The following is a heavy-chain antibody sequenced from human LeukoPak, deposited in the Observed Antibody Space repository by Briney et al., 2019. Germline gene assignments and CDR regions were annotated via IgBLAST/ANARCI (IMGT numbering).Heavy chain of an antibody. CDR3: ARDHYYTGAYYYYYMDV. J-gene: IGHJ6*03. CDR2: IIPSGGST. CDR1: GYTFTSYY. V-gene: IGHV1-46*01. Sequence: ASVKVSCKASGYTFTSYYMHWVRQAPGQGLEWMGIIIPSGGSTSYAQKFQGRVTMTRDTSTSTVYMELSSLRSEDTAVYYCARDHYYTGAYYYYYMDVWGKGTTVTVSS. D-gene: IGHD1-26*01.